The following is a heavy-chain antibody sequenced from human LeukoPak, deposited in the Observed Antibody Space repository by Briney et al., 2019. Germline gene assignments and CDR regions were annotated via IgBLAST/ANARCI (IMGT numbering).Heavy chain of an antibody. D-gene: IGHD6-13*01. CDR2: INHRGST. CDR1: GGSFSGYY. Sequence: SETLSLTCAVYGGSFSGYYWSWIRQPPGKGLEWIGEINHRGSTNYNPSLKSRVTISEDTSKNQFSLKLSSVTAADTAVYYCARDSSSWYYGWFDPWGQGTLVTVSS. V-gene: IGHV4-34*01. CDR3: ARDSSSWYYGWFDP. J-gene: IGHJ5*02.